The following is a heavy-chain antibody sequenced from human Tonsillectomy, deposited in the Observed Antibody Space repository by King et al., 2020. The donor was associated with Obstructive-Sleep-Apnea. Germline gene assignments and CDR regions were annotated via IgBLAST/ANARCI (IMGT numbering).Heavy chain of an antibody. Sequence: VQLVESGGGVVQPGGSLRLSCAASAFTFSSYGMHWVRQAPGKGLEWVSFIRYDGGNEYYADSVEGRFTISRDNSNNTLYLQMNSLRAEDTAVYYCAKDLWVYQGSYSSTLDYWGQGTLVTVSS. CDR1: AFTFSSYG. D-gene: IGHD1-26*01. V-gene: IGHV3-30*02. CDR3: AKDLWVYQGSYSSTLDY. J-gene: IGHJ4*02. CDR2: IRYDGGNE.